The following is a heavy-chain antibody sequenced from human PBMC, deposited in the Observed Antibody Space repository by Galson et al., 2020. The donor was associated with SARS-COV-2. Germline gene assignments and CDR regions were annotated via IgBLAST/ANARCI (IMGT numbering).Heavy chain of an antibody. V-gene: IGHV4-30-2*01. CDR3: ARLHYGEYAPEAFDI. J-gene: IGHJ3*02. D-gene: IGHD4-17*01. CDR2: ISHSWGT. CDR1: GTSISSGSYS. Sequence: SETLSLTCAVSGTSISSGSYSWNWIRQPPGMGLEWIGYISHSWGTYYNPSLKSRVTISGDRSKNQFSLRLSSVTAADTAVYYCARLHYGEYAPEAFDIWGPGTRVTVAS.